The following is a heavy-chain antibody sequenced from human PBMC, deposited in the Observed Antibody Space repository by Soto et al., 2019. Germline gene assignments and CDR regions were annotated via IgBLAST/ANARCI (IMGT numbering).Heavy chain of an antibody. V-gene: IGHV4-4*02. Sequence: QVQLQESGPGLVKPSGTLSLTCAVSGASISSTCWWTWVREPPGKGLEWIGEIYYSGSTNYNPSRTSRPTKSLDKPTNQFSLKVSSVAASDTAVYSFARVGNSTSRYGMDVWGQGTTVTVSS. J-gene: IGHJ6*02. CDR3: ARVGNSTSRYGMDV. CDR2: IYYSGST. CDR1: GASISSTCW. D-gene: IGHD2-2*01.